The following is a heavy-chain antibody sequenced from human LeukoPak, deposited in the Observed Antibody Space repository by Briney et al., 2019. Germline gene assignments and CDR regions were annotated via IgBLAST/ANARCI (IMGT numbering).Heavy chain of an antibody. CDR1: GGSISSYY. CDR3: ARDDAVAGSRGINY. J-gene: IGHJ4*02. Sequence: KPSETLSLTCTVSGGSISSYYWSWIRQPPGKGLEWIGYIYYSGSTNYNPSLKSRVTISVDTSKNQFSLKLSSVTAADTAVYYCARDDAVAGSRGINYWGQGTLVTVSS. CDR2: IYYSGST. D-gene: IGHD6-19*01. V-gene: IGHV4-59*01.